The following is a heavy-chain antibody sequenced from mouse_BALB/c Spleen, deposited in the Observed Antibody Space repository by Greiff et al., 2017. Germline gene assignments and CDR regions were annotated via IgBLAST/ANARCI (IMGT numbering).Heavy chain of an antibody. V-gene: IGHV3-2*02. D-gene: IGHD1-1*02. Sequence: VQLQESGPGLVKPSQSLSLTCTVTGYSITSDYAWNWIRQFPGNKLEWMGYISYSGSTSYNPSLKSRISITRDTSKNQFFLQLNSVTTEDTATYYCARSGGNPFAYWGQGTLVTVSA. CDR3: ARSGGNPFAY. CDR1: GYSITSDYA. CDR2: ISYSGST. J-gene: IGHJ3*01.